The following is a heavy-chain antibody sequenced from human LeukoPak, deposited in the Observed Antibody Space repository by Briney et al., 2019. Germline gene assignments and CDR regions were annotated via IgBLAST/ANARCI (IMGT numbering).Heavy chain of an antibody. D-gene: IGHD4-11*01. CDR3: ARSEINDYMRF. CDR2: IYQSGST. CDR1: GYSIANGYQ. J-gene: IGHJ4*02. V-gene: IGHV4-38-2*02. Sequence: SETLSLPCTVSGYSIANGYQWAWIRQSPGKRLEWIGSIYQSGSTYDNLSLKSRLTMSVDTSKNQFSLKMRAVTAADTAIYYCARSEINDYMRFWGQGILVTVSS.